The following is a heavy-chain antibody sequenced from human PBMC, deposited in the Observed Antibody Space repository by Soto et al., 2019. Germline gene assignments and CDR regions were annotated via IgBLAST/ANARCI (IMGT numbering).Heavy chain of an antibody. D-gene: IGHD4-17*01. Sequence: DVQLVESGGGLVLRGESLRLSCAASGFTVGSAYMSWVRQAPGKGLEWVAGIYSGGNTYYADSVKGRFTISRDTSKNRLYLQMNSLRAEDGAIYYCARDPWVGDIGDYWGQGTLVTVSS. CDR3: ARDPWVGDIGDY. V-gene: IGHV3-66*01. CDR1: GFTVGSAY. J-gene: IGHJ4*02. CDR2: IYSGGNT.